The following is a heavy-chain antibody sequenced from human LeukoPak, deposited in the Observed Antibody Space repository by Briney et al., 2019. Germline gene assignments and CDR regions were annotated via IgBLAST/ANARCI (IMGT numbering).Heavy chain of an antibody. J-gene: IGHJ6*02. CDR3: TRGFHGVDTAMIRDRGMDV. V-gene: IGHV4-34*01. CDR2: INLSGST. D-gene: IGHD5-18*01. Sequence: PSETLSLTCAVYGGSFSDYYWTWIRQPPGKGLEWIGEINLSGSTHYNPSLKSRVTMSVDTSKNQFSLKLSSVTAADTAVYYCTRGFHGVDTAMIRDRGMDVWGQGTTVTVSS. CDR1: GGSFSDYY.